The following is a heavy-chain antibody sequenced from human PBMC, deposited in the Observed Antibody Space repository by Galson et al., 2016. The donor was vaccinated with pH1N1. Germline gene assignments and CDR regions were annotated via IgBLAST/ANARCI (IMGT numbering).Heavy chain of an antibody. Sequence: SVKVSCKASGYNFNIYDIHWVRQAPGQGLEWMGLIEPDGSDTSYAQKFQGRISMTRDKSISTAYLEMSRLTSDDTAVYYCARILRTVVFDYWGQGTTVTVSS. CDR3: ARILRTVVFDY. D-gene: IGHD4-23*01. V-gene: IGHV1-2*02. J-gene: IGHJ4*02. CDR2: IEPDGSDT. CDR1: GYNFNIYD.